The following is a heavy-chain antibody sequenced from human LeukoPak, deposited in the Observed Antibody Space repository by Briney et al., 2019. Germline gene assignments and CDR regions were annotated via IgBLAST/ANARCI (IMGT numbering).Heavy chain of an antibody. CDR1: GGSLSSSTYY. V-gene: IGHV4-39*01. CDR3: ARHFRISRYFDWLLPFDY. Sequence: PSQTLSLPCTVSGGSLSSSTYYWGWLRKPPGKGLEWIARIYYSGSTYYNPSLNSRATRFVDTSKNQFSLKLTSETAADTAVYYCARHFRISRYFDWLLPFDYWGQGTLVTVSS. CDR2: IYYSGST. D-gene: IGHD3-9*01. J-gene: IGHJ4*02.